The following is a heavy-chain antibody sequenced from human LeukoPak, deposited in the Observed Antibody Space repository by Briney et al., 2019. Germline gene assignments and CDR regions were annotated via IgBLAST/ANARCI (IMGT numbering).Heavy chain of an antibody. D-gene: IGHD6-19*01. V-gene: IGHV1-69*04. CDR2: IIPILGIA. CDR3: ARVDSSGWYPLVDY. Sequence: GASVKVSCKASGGTFSSYAISWVRQAPGQGLEWMGRIIPILGIANYAQKFQGRATITADKSTSTAYMELSSLRSEVTAVYYCARVDSSGWYPLVDYWGQGTLVTVSS. CDR1: GGTFSSYA. J-gene: IGHJ4*02.